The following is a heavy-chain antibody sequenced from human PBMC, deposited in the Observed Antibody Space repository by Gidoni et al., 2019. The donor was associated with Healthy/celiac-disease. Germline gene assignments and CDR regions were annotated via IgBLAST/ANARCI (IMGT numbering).Heavy chain of an antibody. CDR2: ISYDGSNK. CDR1: GFTFSSYG. J-gene: IGHJ4*02. D-gene: IGHD3-22*01. Sequence: QVQLVESGGGVVQPGRSLRLPCAASGFTFSSYGMHWVRQAPGKGLEWVAVISYDGSNKYYADSVKGRFTISRDNSKNTLYLQMNSLRAEDTAVYYCAKDASVGYYDSSGYYLDYWGQGTLVTVSS. CDR3: AKDASVGYYDSSGYYLDY. V-gene: IGHV3-30*18.